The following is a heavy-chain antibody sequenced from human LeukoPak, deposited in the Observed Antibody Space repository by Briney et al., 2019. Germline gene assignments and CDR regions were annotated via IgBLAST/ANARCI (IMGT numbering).Heavy chain of an antibody. J-gene: IGHJ6*03. CDR2: IIPIFGTA. V-gene: IGHV1-69*13. Sequence: SVKVSCKASGYTFTSYYMHWVRQAPGQGLEWMGGIIPIFGTANYAQKFQGRVTITADESTSTAYMELSSLRSEDTAVYYCARSYSSSSHYMDVWGKGTTVTVSS. D-gene: IGHD6-6*01. CDR3: ARSYSSSSHYMDV. CDR1: GYTFTSYY.